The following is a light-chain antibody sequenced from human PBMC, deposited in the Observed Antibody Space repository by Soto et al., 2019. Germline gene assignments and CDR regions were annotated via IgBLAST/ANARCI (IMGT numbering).Light chain of an antibody. CDR2: LGS. CDR3: MQALQTPT. V-gene: IGKV2-28*01. J-gene: IGKJ5*01. CDR1: QSLLHSNGYNY. Sequence: DIVMTQSPLSLPVTPGEPASISCRSSQSLLHSNGYNYLDWYLQKPGQSPQLLIYLGSNRASGVPDRFSGRGSGTDFTLQISRVEAEDVGVYYCMQALQTPTFGQGTRLEIK.